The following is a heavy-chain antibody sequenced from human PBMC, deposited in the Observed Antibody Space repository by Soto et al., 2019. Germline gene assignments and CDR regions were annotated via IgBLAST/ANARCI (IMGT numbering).Heavy chain of an antibody. Sequence: ASVKVSCKASGYTFNSYYMHWVRQAPGQGXEWMGIINPGGGSTSYAQKFQGRVTMTRDTSTSTVYMELSSLRSEDTAVYYCARTSSTSSAGWGYNGMDVWGQGSTVTVSS. CDR2: INPGGGST. CDR1: GYTFNSYY. D-gene: IGHD2-2*01. CDR3: ARTSSTSSAGWGYNGMDV. V-gene: IGHV1-46*02. J-gene: IGHJ6*02.